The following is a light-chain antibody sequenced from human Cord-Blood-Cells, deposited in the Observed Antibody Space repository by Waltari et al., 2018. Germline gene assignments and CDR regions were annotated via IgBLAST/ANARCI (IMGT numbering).Light chain of an antibody. CDR3: CSYAGSSTLV. Sequence: QSALTQPASVSGSPGQSITLSCTGTSSDVGSYNLVSWYQQPPGKAPKLMLYEGSKRPWRVSNRFSVTKSGNTASLTISGLQAEDEADYYCCSYAGSSTLVFGGGTKLTVL. V-gene: IGLV2-23*01. CDR2: EGS. J-gene: IGLJ2*01. CDR1: SSDVGSYNL.